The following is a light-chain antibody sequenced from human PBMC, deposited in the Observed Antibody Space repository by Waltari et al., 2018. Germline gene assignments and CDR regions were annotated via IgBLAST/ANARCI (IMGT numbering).Light chain of an antibody. Sequence: QSALTQPASVSGSPGQSVTIFCAGTSNDVGGYNSVSWYQENPGQAPRVIIYDVNDRPSGVSDRFSGSKSGNTASLTISGLQAEDEADYYCSSQSSNDVVLFGGGTKLTVL. CDR2: DVN. CDR1: SNDVGGYNS. CDR3: SSQSSNDVVL. V-gene: IGLV2-14*01. J-gene: IGLJ2*01.